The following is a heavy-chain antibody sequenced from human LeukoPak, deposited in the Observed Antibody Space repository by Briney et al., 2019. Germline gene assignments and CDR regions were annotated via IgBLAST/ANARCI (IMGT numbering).Heavy chain of an antibody. CDR2: ISAYNGNT. J-gene: IGHJ4*02. Sequence: ASVKVSCKASGYTFTSYGISWVRQAPGQGLEWMGWISAYNGNTNYAQKLQGRVTMTTDTSTSTAYMELRSLRSDDTAVYYCARELYCSGGSCYHFDYWGQGTLVTVSS. V-gene: IGHV1-18*01. CDR3: ARELYCSGGSCYHFDY. CDR1: GYTFTSYG. D-gene: IGHD2-15*01.